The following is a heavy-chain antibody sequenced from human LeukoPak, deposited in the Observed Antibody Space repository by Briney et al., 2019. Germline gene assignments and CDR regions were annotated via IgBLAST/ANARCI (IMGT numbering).Heavy chain of an antibody. D-gene: IGHD3-16*01. CDR1: GASISSGGYY. V-gene: IGHV4-31*03. CDR3: ARDPGGYNWFDP. Sequence: SQTLSLACTVSGASISSGGYYWGWIRQYPGTGLEWIGSIYYSGSTYYNPSLKSRVAISIDTSNHQFSLNLSSVTAADTAVYFCARDPGGYNWFDPWGQGILVTVSS. J-gene: IGHJ5*02. CDR2: IYYSGST.